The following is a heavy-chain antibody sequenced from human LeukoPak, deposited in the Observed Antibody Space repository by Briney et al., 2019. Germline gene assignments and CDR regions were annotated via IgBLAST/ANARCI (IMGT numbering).Heavy chain of an antibody. Sequence: PGGSLRLSCAASGFIFSSYWMTWVRQAPGKGLECVSVLYSGGSTYYADSVKGRFTISRDNSNNTLYLQMNSLRAEDTAVYYCARKTVPRGVTWGQGTLVTVSS. D-gene: IGHD3-10*01. CDR2: LYSGGST. CDR1: GFIFSSYW. CDR3: ARKTVPRGVT. J-gene: IGHJ5*02. V-gene: IGHV3-66*01.